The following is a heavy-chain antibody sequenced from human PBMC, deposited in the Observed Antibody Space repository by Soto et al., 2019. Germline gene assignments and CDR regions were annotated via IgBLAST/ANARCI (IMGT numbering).Heavy chain of an antibody. CDR3: ARVAGGYSLWNYGFFDY. V-gene: IGHV4-34*01. Sequence: SETLSLTCAVYGGSFSGYYWSWIRQPPGKGLEWIGEINHSGSTDYNPSLKSRVTISVDTSKNQFSLKLSSVTAADTAVYYCARVAGGYSLWNYGFFDYWGQGTLVTVSS. CDR2: INHSGST. D-gene: IGHD1-7*01. J-gene: IGHJ4*02. CDR1: GGSFSGYY.